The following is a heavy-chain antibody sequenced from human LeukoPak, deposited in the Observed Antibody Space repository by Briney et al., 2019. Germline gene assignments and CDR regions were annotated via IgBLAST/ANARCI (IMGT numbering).Heavy chain of an antibody. CDR2: INPNSVGT. CDR3: ARGYYYDSSAYFDY. V-gene: IGHV1-2*02. J-gene: IGHJ4*02. CDR1: GYTFTGYY. D-gene: IGHD3-22*01. Sequence: GASVKVSCKASGYTFTGYYMHWVRQAPGQGLEWMGWINPNSVGTNYAQKFQGRVTMTRDTSISTAYMELSRLRSDDTAVYYCARGYYYDSSAYFDYWGQGTLVTVSS.